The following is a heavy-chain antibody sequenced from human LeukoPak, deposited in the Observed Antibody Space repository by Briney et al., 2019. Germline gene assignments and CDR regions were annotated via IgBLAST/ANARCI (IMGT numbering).Heavy chain of an antibody. D-gene: IGHD3-22*01. CDR2: FDPEHGET. Sequence: ASVTVSCTVSGYTLSELSMHWVRQAPGKGLEWMGGFDPEHGETIYAQNFQGRVTMTEDTSTDTAYMELSSLRSEDTAVYYCATGAHYYDSSGYYRNDAFDMWGQGTGVTVSS. V-gene: IGHV1-24*01. CDR3: ATGAHYYDSSGYYRNDAFDM. CDR1: GYTLSELS. J-gene: IGHJ3*02.